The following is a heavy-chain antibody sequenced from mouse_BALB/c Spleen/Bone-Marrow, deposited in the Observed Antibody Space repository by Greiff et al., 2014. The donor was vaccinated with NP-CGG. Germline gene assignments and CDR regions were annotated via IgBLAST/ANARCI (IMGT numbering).Heavy chain of an antibody. V-gene: IGHV1S127*01. J-gene: IGHJ3*01. CDR3: TRMWAY. CDR2: IDPSDSYT. CDR1: GYTFTNYW. Sequence: GAELVKPGASVKMSCKASGYTFTNYWMHWVKQRPGQGLEWIGTIDPSDSYTSYNQKFKGKATLTVDTSSSTAYMQLSSLTSEDSAVYYCTRMWAYWGQGTLVTVSA.